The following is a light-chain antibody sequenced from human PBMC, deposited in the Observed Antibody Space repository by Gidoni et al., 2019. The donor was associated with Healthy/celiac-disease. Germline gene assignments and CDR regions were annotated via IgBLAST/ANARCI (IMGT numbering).Light chain of an antibody. CDR1: QSISNY. CDR2: GAS. J-gene: IGKJ1*01. CDR3: QKYNSAPKT. Sequence: IQMTQSPSSLSAAVGDSVTITFRESQSISNYLAWYQQKPGNVPKLLIYGASTLQSGVPSRFSGSGSGTDFTLTISSLQPEDVATYYCQKYNSAPKTFGQGTKVEIK. V-gene: IGKV1-27*01.